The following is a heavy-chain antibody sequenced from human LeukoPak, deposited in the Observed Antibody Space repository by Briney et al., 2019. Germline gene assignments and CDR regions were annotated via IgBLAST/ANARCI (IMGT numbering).Heavy chain of an antibody. CDR1: GFTFSNYA. CDR3: AKGGWGTVLDY. CDR2: ISGSGDST. D-gene: IGHD3-16*01. J-gene: IGHJ4*02. Sequence: GGSLRLSCAASGFTFSNYAMPWVRQAPGKGLEWVSTISGSGDSTYYSDSVKGRFPISRDNSENTLYLQLNSLRAEDTAVYYCAKGGWGTVLDYWGQGTLVTVSP. V-gene: IGHV3-23*01.